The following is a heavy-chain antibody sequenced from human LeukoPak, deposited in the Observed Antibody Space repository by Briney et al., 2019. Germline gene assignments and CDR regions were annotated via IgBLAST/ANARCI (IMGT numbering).Heavy chain of an antibody. D-gene: IGHD3-10*01. V-gene: IGHV1-2*02. J-gene: IGHJ4*02. CDR3: ARDRDYCFDY. CDR2: ISANSGDT. Sequence: ASVKVSCKAAGYTFSDYYMHWVRQAPGQGLEWMGWISANSGDTKYTQKFQGRVTMTRDASISTAYMELSRLRSDDTAVYYCARDRDYCFDYWGQGTLVTVSS. CDR1: GYTFSDYY.